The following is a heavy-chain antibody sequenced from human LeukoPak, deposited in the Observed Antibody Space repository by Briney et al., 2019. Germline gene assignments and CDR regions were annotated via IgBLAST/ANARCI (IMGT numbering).Heavy chain of an antibody. CDR3: ARDSGARFDY. V-gene: IGHV4-34*01. CDR1: GGSFSGYY. J-gene: IGHJ4*02. Sequence: SETLSLTCAVYGGSFSGYYWSWIRQPPGKGLEWIGSIYYSGSTYYNPSLKSRVTISVDTSKNQFSLKLSSVTAADTAVYYCARDSGARFDYWGQGTLVTVSP. CDR2: IYYSGST. D-gene: IGHD6-25*01.